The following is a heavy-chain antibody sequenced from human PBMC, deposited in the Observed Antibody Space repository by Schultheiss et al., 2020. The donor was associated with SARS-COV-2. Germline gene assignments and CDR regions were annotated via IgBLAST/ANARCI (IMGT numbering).Heavy chain of an antibody. V-gene: IGHV4-61*02. Sequence: LRLSCTVSGGSISSGSYYWSWIRQPAGKGLEWIGRIYTSGSTNYNPSLKSRVTISVDTSKNQFSLKLSSVTAADTAVYYCARDFRCSSTSCSDYWGQGTLVTVSS. CDR1: GGSISSGSYY. J-gene: IGHJ4*02. D-gene: IGHD2-2*01. CDR3: ARDFRCSSTSCSDY. CDR2: IYTSGST.